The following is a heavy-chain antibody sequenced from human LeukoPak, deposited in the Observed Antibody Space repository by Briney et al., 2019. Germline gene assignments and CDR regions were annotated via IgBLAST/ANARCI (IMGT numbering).Heavy chain of an antibody. CDR2: IRYDGSNK. Sequence: GGSLRLSCAASGFTFSSYGMHWVRQAPGKGLEWVAFIRYDGSNKYYADSVKGRFTISRDNSKNTLYLQMNSLRAEDTAVYYCAKDPTTYYYYHMDVWGKGTTVTVSS. CDR3: AKDPTTYYYYHMDV. D-gene: IGHD1-1*01. CDR1: GFTFSSYG. J-gene: IGHJ6*03. V-gene: IGHV3-30*02.